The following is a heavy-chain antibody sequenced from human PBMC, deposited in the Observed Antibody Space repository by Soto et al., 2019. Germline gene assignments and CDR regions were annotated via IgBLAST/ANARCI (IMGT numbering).Heavy chain of an antibody. CDR1: GGSINSGGYC. CDR3: SRGTLV. D-gene: IGHD3-10*01. CDR2: ISYGGST. Sequence: QVQLQESGPGLVKPSQTLSLTCTVSGGSINSGGYCWSWIRQHPGKGLDWIGCISYGGSTSYNPSLTSRVTISVDTSKNQFSLKLTSVTAADTAVYYCSRGTLVWGQGALITVSS. J-gene: IGHJ4*02. V-gene: IGHV4-31*03.